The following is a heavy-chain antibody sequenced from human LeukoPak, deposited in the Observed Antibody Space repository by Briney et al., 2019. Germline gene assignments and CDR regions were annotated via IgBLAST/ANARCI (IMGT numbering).Heavy chain of an antibody. V-gene: IGHV4-38-2*02. Sequence: PSETLSLTCTVSGYSISSGYYWGWIRQPPGKGLEWIGSIYHSGSTYYNPSLKSRVTISVDTSKNQFSLKLSSVTAADTAVYYCARDRAVVGALAYFQHWGQGTLVTASS. CDR1: GYSISSGYY. J-gene: IGHJ1*01. D-gene: IGHD3-10*01. CDR2: IYHSGST. CDR3: ARDRAVVGALAYFQH.